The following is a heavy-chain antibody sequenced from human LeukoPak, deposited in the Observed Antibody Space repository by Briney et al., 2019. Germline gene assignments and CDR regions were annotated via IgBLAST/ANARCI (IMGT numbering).Heavy chain of an antibody. CDR1: DYSITSGDY. Sequence: PSETLSLTCVVSDYSITSGDYWAWIRQPPGKGLEWIGSIYNSVSTSYNPSLKSRVTMSVDPSKNQFSLNLRSVTAADTAVYFCARNMSTEGWFDSGGRGTLVTVSS. CDR2: IYNSVST. J-gene: IGHJ5*01. D-gene: IGHD5/OR15-5a*01. CDR3: ARNMSTEGWFDS. V-gene: IGHV4-38-2*01.